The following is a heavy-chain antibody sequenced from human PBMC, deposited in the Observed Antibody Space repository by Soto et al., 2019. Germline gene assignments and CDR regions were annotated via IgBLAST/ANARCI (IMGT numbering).Heavy chain of an antibody. V-gene: IGHV4-59*01. J-gene: IGHJ4*02. D-gene: IGHD2-2*01. CDR3: ARGEERVAMPSGY. CDR2: IYYSGST. CDR1: GGSISSYY. Sequence: QVQLQESGPGLVKPSETLSLTCTVSGGSISSYYWSWIRQPPGKGLEWIGYIYYSGSTNYNPALMAYIPAAASTTTTPPLKLSVTLSAAPSKNQCSLKLSSVPAAHTAVYYCARGEERVAMPSGYWGQGTLVTVSS.